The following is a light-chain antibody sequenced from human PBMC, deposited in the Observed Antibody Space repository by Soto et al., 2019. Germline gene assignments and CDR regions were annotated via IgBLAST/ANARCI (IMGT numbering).Light chain of an antibody. CDR2: ENY. J-gene: IGLJ1*01. CDR1: SSNIGMTS. V-gene: IGLV1-51*02. Sequence: QSVLTQPPSVSVAPGQNVTISCSGSSSNIGMTSVSWYQQLPEAAPKLLIHENYKRPSGIPDRFSGSKSVTSGTLGITGLKPGDEADYYCGTWDSNLSRDVFGTGTKLTVL. CDR3: GTWDSNLSRDV.